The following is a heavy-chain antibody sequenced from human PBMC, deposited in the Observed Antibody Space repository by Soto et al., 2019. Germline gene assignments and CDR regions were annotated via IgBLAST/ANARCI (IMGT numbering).Heavy chain of an antibody. Sequence: GGSLRLSCAASGFTFSSYAMHWVRQAPGKGLEYVSAISSDGRNIYYADSVKGRFTISRDNSKNTLYLQMGSLRGEDMAVYLCAARNCSVTSCFHFDYWGQGALVTVSS. D-gene: IGHD2-2*01. J-gene: IGHJ4*02. CDR2: ISSDGRNI. V-gene: IGHV3-64*02. CDR1: GFTFSSYA. CDR3: AARNCSVTSCFHFDY.